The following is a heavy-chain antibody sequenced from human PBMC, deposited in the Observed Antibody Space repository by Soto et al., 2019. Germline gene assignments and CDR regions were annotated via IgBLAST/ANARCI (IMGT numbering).Heavy chain of an antibody. V-gene: IGHV1-46*01. J-gene: IGHJ3*02. Sequence: GASVKVSCKASGYTFTSYYMHWVRQAPGQGLEWMGIINPSGGSTSYAQKFQGRVTMTRDTSTSTVYMELSSLRSEDTAVYYCARGYLVASQRYDAFDIWGQGTMVTVSS. CDR2: INPSGGST. CDR1: GYTFTSYY. D-gene: IGHD5-12*01. CDR3: ARGYLVASQRYDAFDI.